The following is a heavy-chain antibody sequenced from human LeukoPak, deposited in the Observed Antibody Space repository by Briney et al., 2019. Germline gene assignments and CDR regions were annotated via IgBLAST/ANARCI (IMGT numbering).Heavy chain of an antibody. CDR2: IGSSGTTR. D-gene: IGHD6-19*01. Sequence: GGSLRLSCAVSGFTFSIYEMNWVRQAPGKGLEWVSNIGSSGTTRYYADSVKGRFSISRDNAKNSLYLQMNSLRVEDTGVYYCALLAVASDFDYWGQGALVTVSS. J-gene: IGHJ4*02. CDR3: ALLAVASDFDY. CDR1: GFTFSIYE. V-gene: IGHV3-48*03.